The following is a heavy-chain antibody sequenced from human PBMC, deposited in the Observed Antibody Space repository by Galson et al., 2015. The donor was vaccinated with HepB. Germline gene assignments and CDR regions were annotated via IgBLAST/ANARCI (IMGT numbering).Heavy chain of an antibody. D-gene: IGHD2-15*01. CDR1: GYRFSTYS. CDR2: ISPYNGDT. Sequence: SVKVSCKASGYRFSTYSITWVRQAPGQGLEWMGWISPYNGDTKYARKFQGRVTMTTDTITSTAYMELRSLRADDTAVYYCATGGDCNGGSCYEGYWGQGTLVTVSS. V-gene: IGHV1-18*01. CDR3: ATGGDCNGGSCYEGY. J-gene: IGHJ4*02.